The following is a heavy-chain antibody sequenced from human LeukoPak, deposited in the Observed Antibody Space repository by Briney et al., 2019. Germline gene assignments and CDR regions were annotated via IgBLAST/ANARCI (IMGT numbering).Heavy chain of an antibody. Sequence: GGSLRLSCAASGFTFSSSDMHWVRQGTGKGLEWVSGIGTAGDTYYPGSVKGRFTISRENAKNSLYLQMNSLRAGDTAVYYCARKAYYYDSSGNYNDIGAFDIWGQGTMVTVSS. J-gene: IGHJ3*02. CDR1: GFTFSSSD. CDR2: IGTAGDT. D-gene: IGHD3-22*01. V-gene: IGHV3-13*01. CDR3: ARKAYYYDSSGNYNDIGAFDI.